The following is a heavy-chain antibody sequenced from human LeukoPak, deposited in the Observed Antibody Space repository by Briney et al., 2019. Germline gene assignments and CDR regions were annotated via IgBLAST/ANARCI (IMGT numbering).Heavy chain of an antibody. D-gene: IGHD6-19*01. Sequence: PGGSLRLSCAASGFTFSTYAMTWVRQAPGKGLEWVSLIGGTGGSTYYADSVKGRFTISRDNSKNTLYLQMGSLRAEDMAVYYCARAGRWLVRPDDAFDIWGQGTMVTVSS. CDR2: IGGTGGST. J-gene: IGHJ3*02. CDR1: GFTFSTYA. V-gene: IGHV3-23*01. CDR3: ARAGRWLVRPDDAFDI.